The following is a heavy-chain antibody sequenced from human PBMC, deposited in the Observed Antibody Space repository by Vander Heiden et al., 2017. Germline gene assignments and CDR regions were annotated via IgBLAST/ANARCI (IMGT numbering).Heavy chain of an antibody. J-gene: IGHJ4*02. D-gene: IGHD6-13*01. Sequence: EVQLVEYGRGLVQPGRSLRLSWAACGFTVDDYALHWVRQAPGKGLEWVSGISWNSGSIGYADSVKGRFTISRDNAKNSLYLQMNSLRAEDTALYYCAKDISSSCSLTDYWGQGTLVTVSS. CDR2: ISWNSGSI. V-gene: IGHV3-9*01. CDR3: AKDISSSCSLTDY. CDR1: GFTVDDYA.